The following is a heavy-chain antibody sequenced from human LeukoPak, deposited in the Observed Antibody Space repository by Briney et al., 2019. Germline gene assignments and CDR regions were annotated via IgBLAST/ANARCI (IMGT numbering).Heavy chain of an antibody. CDR3: ARDGSREDIVVVVAAISQPGDY. D-gene: IGHD2-15*01. CDR1: GFTFSSYA. CDR2: ISYDGSNK. J-gene: IGHJ4*02. V-gene: IGHV3-30*04. Sequence: GRSLRLSCAASGFTFSSYAMHWVRQAPGKGLEWVAVISYDGSNKYYADSVKGRFTISRDNSKNTLYLQMNSLRAEDTAVYYCARDGSREDIVVVVAAISQPGDYWGQGTLVTVSS.